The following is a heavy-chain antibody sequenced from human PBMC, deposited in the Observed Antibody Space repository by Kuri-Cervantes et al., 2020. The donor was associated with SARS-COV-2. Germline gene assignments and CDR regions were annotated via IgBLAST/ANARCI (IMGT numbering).Heavy chain of an antibody. J-gene: IGHJ4*02. D-gene: IGHD3-16*01. CDR3: ASLGDAGDLSPPFDY. CDR2: IIPIFGTA. Sequence: SVKVSCKASGGTFSSYAISWVRQAPGQGLEWMGGIIPIFGTANYAQKFQGRVTITADESTSTAYMELSSLRSEDTAVYYCASLGDAGDLSPPFDYWSQGTLVTVSS. V-gene: IGHV1-69*13. CDR1: GGTFSSYA.